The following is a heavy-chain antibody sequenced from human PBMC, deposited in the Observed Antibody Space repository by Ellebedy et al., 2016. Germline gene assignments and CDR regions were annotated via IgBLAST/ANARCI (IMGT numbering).Heavy chain of an antibody. CDR3: RQGHYFDQ. CDR1: GLNFNTFF. V-gene: IGHV3-23*01. CDR2: ISGGGDDT. J-gene: IGHJ4*02. Sequence: GESLKISCTASGLNFNTFFMTWIRQAPGKGLEWVATISGGGDDTFFADSVKGRFTISRDNSKNTLYLEMNYLRVEDTALYYCRQGHYFDQWGQGALVTVSS.